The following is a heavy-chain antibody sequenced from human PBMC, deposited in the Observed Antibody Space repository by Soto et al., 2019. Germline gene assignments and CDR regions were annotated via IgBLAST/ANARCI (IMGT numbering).Heavy chain of an antibody. D-gene: IGHD4-17*01. CDR2: ISYDGSNK. J-gene: IGHJ6*02. CDR3: ARAGTHDYGDYDFNYYYYGMDV. V-gene: IGHV3-30-3*01. Sequence: QVQLVESGGGVVQPGRSLRLSCAASGFTFSSYAMHWVRQAPGKGLEWVAVISYDGSNKYYADSVEGRFTISRDNSKNTLYLQMNSRRAEDTAVYYCARAGTHDYGDYDFNYYYYGMDVWGQGTTVTVSS. CDR1: GFTFSSYA.